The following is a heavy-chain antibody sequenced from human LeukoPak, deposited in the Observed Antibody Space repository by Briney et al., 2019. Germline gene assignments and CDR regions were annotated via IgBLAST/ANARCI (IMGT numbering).Heavy chain of an antibody. D-gene: IGHD6-13*01. J-gene: IGHJ4*02. CDR2: MSYDGRNK. Sequence: GGSLRLSCAASGFTFSSYAIHWVRQAPGKGVESVAGMSYDGRNKYYAESVMGRITISRDNSKNTLYLQMNSLRAEDTAVYYCAKDRWHQLVSYPHHYWGQGTLVSVSS. CDR3: AKDRWHQLVSYPHHY. CDR1: GFTFSSYA. V-gene: IGHV3-30*18.